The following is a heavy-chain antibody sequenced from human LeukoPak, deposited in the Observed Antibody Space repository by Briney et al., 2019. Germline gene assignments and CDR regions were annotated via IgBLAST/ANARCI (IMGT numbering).Heavy chain of an antibody. CDR2: ISYDGSNK. D-gene: IGHD3-22*01. V-gene: IGHV3-30*01. CDR1: GFTFSSYA. Sequence: GSQRLSCAASGFTFSSYAMHWVRQAPGKGLEWVAVISYDGSNKYYADSVKGRFTISRDNSKNTLYLQMNSLRAEDTAVYYCARDLLYDSSGYFSNAFDIWGQGTMVTVSS. CDR3: ARDLLYDSSGYFSNAFDI. J-gene: IGHJ3*02.